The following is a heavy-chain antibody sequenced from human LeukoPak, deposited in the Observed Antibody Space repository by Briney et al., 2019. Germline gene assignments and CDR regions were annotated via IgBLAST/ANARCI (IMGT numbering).Heavy chain of an antibody. CDR2: INHSGST. D-gene: IGHD5-18*01. CDR1: GGSFSGYY. Sequence: PSETLSLTCAVYGGSFSGYYWSWIRQPPGKGLEWVGEINHSGSTNYNPSLKSRVTISVDTSKNQFSLKLGSVTAADTAVYYCARGGILQHLYGMDVWGQGPTVTVSS. J-gene: IGHJ6*02. V-gene: IGHV4-34*01. CDR3: ARGGILQHLYGMDV.